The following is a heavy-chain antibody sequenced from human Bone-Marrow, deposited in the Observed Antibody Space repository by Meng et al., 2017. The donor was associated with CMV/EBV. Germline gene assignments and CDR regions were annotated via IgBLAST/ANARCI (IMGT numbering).Heavy chain of an antibody. D-gene: IGHD3-10*01. V-gene: IGHV3-30-3*01. CDR2: ISYDGSNK. CDR3: ARDGGEVTGRDV. CDR1: GFTFSSYA. J-gene: IGHJ6*02. Sequence: GESLKISCAASGFTFSSYAMHWVRQAPGKGLEWVAVISYDGSNKYYADSVKGRFTISRDNSKNTLYLQMNSLRAEDMAVYYCARDGGEVTGRDVWGQGITVTVSS.